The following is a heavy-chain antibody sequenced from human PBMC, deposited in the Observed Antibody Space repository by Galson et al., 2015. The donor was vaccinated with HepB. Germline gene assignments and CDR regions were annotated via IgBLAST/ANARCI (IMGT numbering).Heavy chain of an antibody. CDR2: IWSDGSNK. Sequence: SLRLSCAASGFRFSDYGMYWVRQAPGKGLEWVAVIWSDGSNKYYADSVQGRFTISRDNSRGSLFLQMNSLRAEDTAVYYCARDILGINTSSHYMDVWGKGTTVTVSS. CDR1: GFRFSDYG. D-gene: IGHD1-26*01. CDR3: ARDILGINTSSHYMDV. J-gene: IGHJ6*03. V-gene: IGHV3-33*01.